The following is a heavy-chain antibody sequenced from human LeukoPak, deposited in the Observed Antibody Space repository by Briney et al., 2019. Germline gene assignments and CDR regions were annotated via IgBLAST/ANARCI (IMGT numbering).Heavy chain of an antibody. D-gene: IGHD2-2*01. CDR2: INSGGTVT. CDR1: GFTFSDFW. V-gene: IGHV3-74*01. Sequence: PGGSLRLSCAASGFTFSDFWMHWVRQAPGKGLVWVSRINSGGTVTNYADSVKGRFTISRDNAKNSLYLQMNSLRAEDTAVYYCARSRYCSSTSCYSDYWGQGTLVTVSS. J-gene: IGHJ4*02. CDR3: ARSRYCSSTSCYSDY.